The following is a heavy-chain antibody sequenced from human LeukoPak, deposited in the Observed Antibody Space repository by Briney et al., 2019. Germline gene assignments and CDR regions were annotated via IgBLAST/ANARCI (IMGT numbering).Heavy chain of an antibody. CDR3: AKDLQGYDTSGYPDY. V-gene: IGHV3-9*01. J-gene: IGHJ4*02. Sequence: GGSLRLSCAASGFTFSNYAMSWVRQAPGKGLEWVSAISWNSASFEYADSVKGRFTISRDNAKNSLYLQMNSLRPEDTAFYYCAKDLQGYDTSGYPDYWGQGTLVTVSS. CDR2: ISWNSASF. D-gene: IGHD3-22*01. CDR1: GFTFSNYA.